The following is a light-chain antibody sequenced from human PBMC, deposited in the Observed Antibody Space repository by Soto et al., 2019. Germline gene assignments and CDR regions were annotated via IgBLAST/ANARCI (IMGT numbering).Light chain of an antibody. CDR3: QHYNNWWT. J-gene: IGKJ1*01. V-gene: IGKV3-15*01. CDR2: GAS. Sequence: EIVMTQSPATLSVSPGERATLSCRASQSVSSNLAWYQQKPGQAPRLLIYGASTRATGIPARFSGSGSGTEFTLTISMLQAEDFSVYYCQHYNNWWTFGQGTKVEIK. CDR1: QSVSSN.